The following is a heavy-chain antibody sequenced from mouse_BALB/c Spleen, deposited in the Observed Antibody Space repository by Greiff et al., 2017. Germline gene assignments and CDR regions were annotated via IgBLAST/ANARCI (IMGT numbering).Heavy chain of an antibody. CDR3: ARHPYRYDEGDAMDY. D-gene: IGHD2-14*01. J-gene: IGHJ4*01. CDR1: GFTFSSYA. V-gene: IGHV5-9-3*01. CDR2: ISSGGSYT. Sequence: EVKVEESGGGLVKPGGSLKLSCAASGFTFSSYAMSWVRQTPEKRLEWVATISSGGSYTYYPDSVKGRFTISRDNAKNTLYLQMSSLRSEDTAMYYCARHPYRYDEGDAMDYWGQGTSVTVSS.